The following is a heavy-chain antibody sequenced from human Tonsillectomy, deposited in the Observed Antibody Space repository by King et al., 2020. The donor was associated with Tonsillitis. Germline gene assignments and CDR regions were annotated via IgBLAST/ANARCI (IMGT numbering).Heavy chain of an antibody. Sequence: TLKESGPALVKPTQTLTLTCTFSGFSLSTSGMCVSWIRQPPGKALEWLALIDWDDDKYYSTSLKTRLTISKDTSKNQVVLTMTNMDPVDTATYYCARGAHGSGSYYSDYLRQGTLVTVSS. V-gene: IGHV2-70*01. CDR1: GFSLSTSGMC. J-gene: IGHJ4*02. D-gene: IGHD1-26*01. CDR2: IDWDDDK. CDR3: ARGAHGSGSYYSDY.